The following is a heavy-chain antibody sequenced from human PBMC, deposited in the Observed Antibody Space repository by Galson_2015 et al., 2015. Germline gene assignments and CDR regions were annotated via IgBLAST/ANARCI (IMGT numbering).Heavy chain of an antibody. V-gene: IGHV3-33*01. CDR2: IWNDGSNK. J-gene: IGHJ4*02. CDR1: GFTFSSYG. D-gene: IGHD4-11*01. CDR3: ARDTSNTPFGY. Sequence: SLRLSCAASGFTFSSYGMHWVRQAPGKGLEWVAVIWNDGSNKYYADSVKGRFTISRDNSKNTLYLQMNSLRAEDTAVYYCARDTSNTPFGYWGQGTLVTVSS.